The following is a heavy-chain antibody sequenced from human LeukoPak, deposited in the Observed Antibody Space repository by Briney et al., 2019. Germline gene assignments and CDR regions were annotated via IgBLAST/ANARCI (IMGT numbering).Heavy chain of an antibody. J-gene: IGHJ6*02. CDR2: IYYSGNT. CDR1: GDSVSSDSYY. CDR3: ARLRSTYRGSLYYNGMDV. Sequence: SETLSLTCTVSGDSVSSDSYYWSWIRQPPGKGLEWIGDIYYSGNTKYKPSLKSRVTISVDTAKNQFSLKVTSVTAADTAVYYCARLRSTYRGSLYYNGMDVWGQGTSVTVSS. D-gene: IGHD3-10*01. V-gene: IGHV4-61*01.